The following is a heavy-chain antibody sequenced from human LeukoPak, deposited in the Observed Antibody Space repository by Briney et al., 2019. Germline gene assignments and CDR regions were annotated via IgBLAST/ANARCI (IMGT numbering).Heavy chain of an antibody. CDR3: ATPPTLRGTNGVWSY. CDR2: IYYSGST. CDR1: GGSISSSSYY. V-gene: IGHV4-39*01. J-gene: IGHJ4*02. D-gene: IGHD2-8*01. Sequence: SETLSLTCTVSGGSISSSSYYWGWIRQPPGKGLEWIGSIYYSGSTYHNPSPKSRVTISVDTSKNQFSLKLSSVTAADTAVYYCATPPTLRGTNGVWSYWGQGTLVTVSS.